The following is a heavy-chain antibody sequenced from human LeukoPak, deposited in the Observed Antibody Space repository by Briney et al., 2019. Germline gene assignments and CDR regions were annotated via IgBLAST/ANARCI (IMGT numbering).Heavy chain of an antibody. D-gene: IGHD5-18*01. J-gene: IGHJ4*02. CDR1: GYTFTGYY. Sequence: GASVKVSCKASGYTFTGYYMHWVRQAPGQGLEWMGRVNPNSGGTNYAQKFQGRVTMTSDTSISTAYMELSRLRSDDTAVYYCARAPGHSGIDSYGWELVRWGQGTLVTVSS. V-gene: IGHV1-2*06. CDR3: ARAPGHSGIDSYGWELVR. CDR2: VNPNSGGT.